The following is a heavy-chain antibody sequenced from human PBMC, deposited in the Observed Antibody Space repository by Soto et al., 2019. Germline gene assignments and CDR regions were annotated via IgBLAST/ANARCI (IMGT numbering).Heavy chain of an antibody. V-gene: IGHV1-69*01. CDR2: IIPIFGTA. D-gene: IGHD6-19*01. Sequence: SVKVSCEASGGTFSSYAISWVRQAPVQGLEWMGGIIPIFGTANYAQKFQGRVTITADESTSTAYMELSSLRSEDTAVYYCARDWEAVAGGVWFDPWGQGTLVTVSS. CDR1: GGTFSSYA. J-gene: IGHJ5*02. CDR3: ARDWEAVAGGVWFDP.